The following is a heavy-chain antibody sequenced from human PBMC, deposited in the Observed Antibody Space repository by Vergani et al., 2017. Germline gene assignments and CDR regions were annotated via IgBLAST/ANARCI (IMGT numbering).Heavy chain of an antibody. CDR2: IYHSGST. CDR1: GGSISRGGYS. D-gene: IGHD3-10*01. CDR3: ARGPPHYYGSGPPFDY. V-gene: IGHV4-30-2*01. J-gene: IGHJ4*02. Sequence: QLQLQESGSGLVKPSQTLSLTCAVSGGSISRGGYSWSWIRQPPGKGLEWIGYIYHSGSTYYNPSLKSRVTISVDRSKNQFSLKLSSVTAADTAVYYCARGPPHYYGSGPPFDYWGQGTLVTVSS.